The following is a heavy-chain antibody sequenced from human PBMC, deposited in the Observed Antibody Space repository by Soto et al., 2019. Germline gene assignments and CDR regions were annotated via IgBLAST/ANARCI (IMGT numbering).Heavy chain of an antibody. J-gene: IGHJ4*02. CDR3: AKDSASDDSSGFYY. V-gene: IGHV3-9*01. Sequence: EVQLVESGGGLVQPGRSLRLSCAASGFTFDDYAMHWVRQAPGKGLEWVSGSSWNSGSIGYADSVKGRFTISRDNAKNSLYRQMNSLRAEDTALYYGAKDSASDDSSGFYYWAQGNLLTVSS. D-gene: IGHD3-22*01. CDR1: GFTFDDYA. CDR2: SSWNSGSI.